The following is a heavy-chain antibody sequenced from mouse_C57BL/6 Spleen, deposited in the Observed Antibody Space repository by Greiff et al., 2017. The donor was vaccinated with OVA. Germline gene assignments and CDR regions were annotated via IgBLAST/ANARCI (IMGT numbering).Heavy chain of an antibody. CDR1: GYSITSGYY. V-gene: IGHV3-6*01. CDR3: ARSIWLPAWFAY. J-gene: IGHJ3*01. CDR2: ISYDGSN. Sequence: EVKLQESGPGLVKPSQSLSLTCSVTGYSITSGYYWNWIRQFPGNKLEWMGYISYDGSNNYNPSLKNRISITRDTSKNQFFLKLNSVTTEDTATYYCARSIWLPAWFAYWGQGTLVTVSA. D-gene: IGHD2-2*01.